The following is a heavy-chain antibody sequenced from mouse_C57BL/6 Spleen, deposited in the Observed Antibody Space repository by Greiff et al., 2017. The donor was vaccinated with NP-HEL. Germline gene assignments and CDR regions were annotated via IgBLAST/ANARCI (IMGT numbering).Heavy chain of an antibody. J-gene: IGHJ2*01. CDR1: GYTFTDYE. Sequence: QVQLKESGAELVRPGASVTLSCKASGYTFTDYEMHWVKQTPVHGLEWIGAIDPETGGTAYNQKFKGKAILTADKSSSTAYMELRSLTSEDSAVYYCTEFQFITTVVAQPEYFDYWGQGTTLTVSS. CDR3: TEFQFITTVVAQPEYFDY. D-gene: IGHD1-1*01. CDR2: IDPETGGT. V-gene: IGHV1-15*01.